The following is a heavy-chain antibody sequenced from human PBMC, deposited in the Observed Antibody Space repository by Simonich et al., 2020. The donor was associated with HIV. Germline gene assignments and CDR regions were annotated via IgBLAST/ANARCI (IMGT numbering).Heavy chain of an antibody. CDR2: INPKNGET. Sequence: QVQLVQSGAEVKKPGASVKVSCKASGYTFTAYFMHWVRQAPGQGLEWMGWINPKNGETNVAQKFQGRVSMIRDTAISTAFMELSSLRSDDTAVYYCARGPNTGGYDSFGGQGTLVTVSS. V-gene: IGHV1-2*02. D-gene: IGHD5-12*01. J-gene: IGHJ4*02. CDR1: GYTFTAYF. CDR3: ARGPNTGGYDSF.